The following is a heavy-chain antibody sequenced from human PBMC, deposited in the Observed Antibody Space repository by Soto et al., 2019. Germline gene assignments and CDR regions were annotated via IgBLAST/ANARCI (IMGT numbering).Heavy chain of an antibody. Sequence: QVHLVQSGAEVKKPGASVKVSCKASGYTFTSYGITWVRQAPGQGLEWMGWISAHNGNSEYAQKRQGRVIVTRDTSTSTAYMERRSLISDDTAVYYCARGRYGDYWGQGALVTVSS. D-gene: IGHD1-1*01. CDR1: GYTFTSYG. J-gene: IGHJ4*02. CDR3: ARGRYGDY. V-gene: IGHV1-18*01. CDR2: ISAHNGNS.